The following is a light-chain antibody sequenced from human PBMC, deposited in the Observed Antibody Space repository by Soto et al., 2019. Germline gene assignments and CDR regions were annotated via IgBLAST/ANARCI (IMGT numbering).Light chain of an antibody. Sequence: DIQMTQSPSSLSASVGDRVTITCQASQDIRNYLNWYQQKPGKATMLLIYDASNLETGVPSRFSGSGSVTHSTFTISSLQPEDIATYYCQHYDNLPFFGPGTNVDIK. J-gene: IGKJ3*01. CDR3: QHYDNLPF. V-gene: IGKV1-33*01. CDR2: DAS. CDR1: QDIRNY.